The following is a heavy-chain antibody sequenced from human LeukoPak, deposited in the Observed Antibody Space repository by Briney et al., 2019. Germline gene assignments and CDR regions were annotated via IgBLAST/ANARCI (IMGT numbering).Heavy chain of an antibody. D-gene: IGHD3-10*01. V-gene: IGHV4-38-2*02. CDR3: ARDRRVYYGSGPNAFDI. Sequence: SETLSLTCTVSGYSISSGYYWGWIRQPPGKGLEWIGSIYHSGSTYYNPSLKSRVTISVDTSKNQFSLKLSSVTAADTAVYYCARDRRVYYGSGPNAFDIWGQGTMVTVSS. J-gene: IGHJ3*02. CDR1: GYSISSGYY. CDR2: IYHSGST.